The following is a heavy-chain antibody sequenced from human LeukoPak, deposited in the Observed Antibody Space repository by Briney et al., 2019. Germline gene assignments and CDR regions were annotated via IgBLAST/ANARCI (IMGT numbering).Heavy chain of an antibody. D-gene: IGHD3-10*01. J-gene: IGHJ1*01. CDR2: IYPGVSDT. CDR3: ARGSQGQGSAEYFRH. V-gene: IGHV5-51*01. CDR1: GYRFTTYW. Sequence: GESLKISCKGSGYRFTTYWIGWVRQKPGKGLEWMGIIYPGVSDTRYSLSFRGHVTISVDNSINTAYLQWSNLEASDTAMYYCARGSQGQGSAEYFRHWGPGTLLTVSS.